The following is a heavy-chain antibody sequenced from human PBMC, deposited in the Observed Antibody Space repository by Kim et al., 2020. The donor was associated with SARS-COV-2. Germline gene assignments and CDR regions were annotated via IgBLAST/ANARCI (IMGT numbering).Heavy chain of an antibody. CDR1: GGSFSGYY. CDR3: ARRIRTRLQYSSSWAYNWFDP. D-gene: IGHD6-13*01. J-gene: IGHJ5*02. V-gene: IGHV4-34*01. CDR2: INHSGST. Sequence: SETLSLTCAVYGGSFSGYYWSWIRQPPGKGLEWIGEINHSGSTNYNPSLKSRVTISVDTSKNQFSLKLSSVTAADTAVYYCARRIRTRLQYSSSWAYNWFDPWGQGTLVTVSS.